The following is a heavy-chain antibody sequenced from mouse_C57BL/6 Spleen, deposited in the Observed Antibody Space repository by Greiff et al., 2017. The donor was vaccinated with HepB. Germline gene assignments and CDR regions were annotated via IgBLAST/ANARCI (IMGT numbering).Heavy chain of an antibody. J-gene: IGHJ4*01. CDR1: GYAFSSSW. V-gene: IGHV1-82*01. D-gene: IGHD1-1*01. CDR2: IYPGDGDT. Sequence: QVQLKQSGPELVKPGASVKISCKASGYAFSSSWMNWVKQRPGKGLEWIGRIYPGDGDTNYNGKFKGKATLTADKSSSTAYMQLSSLTSEDSAVYFCARLAVVAYYYAMDYWGQGTSVTVSS. CDR3: ARLAVVAYYYAMDY.